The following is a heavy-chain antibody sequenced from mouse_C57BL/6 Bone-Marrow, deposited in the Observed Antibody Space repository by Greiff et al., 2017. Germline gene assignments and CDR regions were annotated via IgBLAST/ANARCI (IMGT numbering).Heavy chain of an antibody. CDR3: ARNDDYDVEGAY. CDR1: GYTFTSSW. D-gene: IGHD2-4*01. CDR2: LAPSDSYT. V-gene: IGHV1-69*01. J-gene: IGHJ3*01. Sequence: QVQLQQPGAELVMPGASVKLSCKASGYTFTSSWMHWVKQRPGQGLEWIGELAPSDSYTNYNQKFQGKSTLTVDKSSSTADMQLSSLTSEDSAVYYCARNDDYDVEGAYWGQGTLVTVAA.